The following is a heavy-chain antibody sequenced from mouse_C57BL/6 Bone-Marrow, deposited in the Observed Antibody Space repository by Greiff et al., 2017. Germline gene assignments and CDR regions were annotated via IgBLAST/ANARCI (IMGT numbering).Heavy chain of an antibody. CDR3: ARHRYGNFCDY. CDR1: GFTFSDYG. Sequence: DVKLVESGGGLVQPGGSLKLSCAASGFTFSDYGMAWVRQAPRQGPEWVAFISNLAYSIYYADTVTGRFTISRENAKNTLYLEMSSLRSEDTAMYYCARHRYGNFCDYWGQGTTLTVSS. J-gene: IGHJ2*01. D-gene: IGHD2-10*02. V-gene: IGHV5-15*01. CDR2: ISNLAYSI.